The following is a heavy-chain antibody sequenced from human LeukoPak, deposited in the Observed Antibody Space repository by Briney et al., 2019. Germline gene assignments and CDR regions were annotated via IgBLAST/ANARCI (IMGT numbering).Heavy chain of an antibody. Sequence: GGSLRLSCAASGFTFSSYWVHWVRQAPGKGLVWVSRINSDGSSTSYADSVKGRFTISRDNAKNTLFLQMNSLRAEDTAVYYCTRVPVGGDVAFDFWGQGTLVTVSS. J-gene: IGHJ4*02. CDR3: TRVPVGGDVAFDF. CDR1: GFTFSSYW. V-gene: IGHV3-74*01. CDR2: INSDGSST. D-gene: IGHD3-16*01.